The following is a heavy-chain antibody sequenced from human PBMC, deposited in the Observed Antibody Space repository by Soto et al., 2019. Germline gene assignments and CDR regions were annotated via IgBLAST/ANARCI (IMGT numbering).Heavy chain of an antibody. CDR2: ISGNGGST. Sequence: AGGSLRLSCGASGFTFSVYAMTWLRQAPGKGLEWVSAISGNGGSTYYADSVKGRFTISRDNSKSTLHLQMNSLRVEDTAVYYCAKDRTFGPPLVRFDSWGQGTLVTVSS. CDR1: GFTFSVYA. CDR3: AKDRTFGPPLVRFDS. J-gene: IGHJ4*02. V-gene: IGHV3-23*01. D-gene: IGHD6-6*01.